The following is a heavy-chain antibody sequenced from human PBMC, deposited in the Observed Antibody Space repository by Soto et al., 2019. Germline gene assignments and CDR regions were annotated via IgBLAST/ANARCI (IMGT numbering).Heavy chain of an antibody. CDR2: IIPILGIA. J-gene: IGHJ2*01. Sequence: QVQLVQSGAEVKKPGSSVKVSCKASGGTFSSYTISWVRQAPGQGLEWMGRIIPILGIANYAQKFQGRVTITADKSTSTAYMELSSLRSEDTAVYYCAREGRYYYDSSPTPPAPDWYFDLWGRGTLVTVSS. CDR3: AREGRYYYDSSPTPPAPDWYFDL. CDR1: GGTFSSYT. V-gene: IGHV1-69*08. D-gene: IGHD3-22*01.